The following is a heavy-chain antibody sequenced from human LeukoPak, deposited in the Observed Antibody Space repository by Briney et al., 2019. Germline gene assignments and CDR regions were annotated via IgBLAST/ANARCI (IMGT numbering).Heavy chain of an antibody. J-gene: IGHJ4*02. Sequence: ASVKVSCEASGYTFTGYYMHWVRQAPGQGLEWMGWINPNNGGTNYAQKFQGWVTMTRDTSISTAYMELSRLRSDDTAVYYCARSVRGVGATFDYWGQGTLVTVSS. CDR2: INPNNGGT. CDR1: GYTFTGYY. D-gene: IGHD1-26*01. V-gene: IGHV1-2*04. CDR3: ARSVRGVGATFDY.